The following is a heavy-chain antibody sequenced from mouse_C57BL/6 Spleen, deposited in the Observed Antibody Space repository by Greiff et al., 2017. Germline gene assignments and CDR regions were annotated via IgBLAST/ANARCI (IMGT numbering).Heavy chain of an antibody. CDR1: GYAFSSSW. Sequence: QVQLQQSGPELVKPGASVKISCKASGYAFSSSWMNWVKQRPGKGLEWIGRIYPGDGDTNYNGKFKGKATLTAAKSSSTAYMQLSSLTSEDSAVYFGANDSSGYLYFDYWGKGTTLTVSS. CDR3: ANDSSGYLYFDY. D-gene: IGHD3-2*02. CDR2: IYPGDGDT. J-gene: IGHJ2*01. V-gene: IGHV1-82*01.